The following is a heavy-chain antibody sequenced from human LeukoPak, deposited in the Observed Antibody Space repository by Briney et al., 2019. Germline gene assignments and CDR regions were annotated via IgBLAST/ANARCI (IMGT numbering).Heavy chain of an antibody. V-gene: IGHV3-33*01. CDR2: IWYGGSNK. CDR1: GFTFSSYG. Sequence: GRSLRLSCAASGFTFSSYGMHWVRQAPGKGLERVAVIWYGGSNKYYADSVKGRFTISRDNSKNTLYLQMSSLRAEDTAVYYCASGSYYAFNYWGQGTLVTVSS. CDR3: ASGSYYAFNY. J-gene: IGHJ4*02. D-gene: IGHD1-26*01.